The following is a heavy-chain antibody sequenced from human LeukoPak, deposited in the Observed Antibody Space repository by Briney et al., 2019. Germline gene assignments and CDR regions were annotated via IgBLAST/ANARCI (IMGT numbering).Heavy chain of an antibody. Sequence: GGSLRLACAASGFTVSSNSMSWVRQAPGKGLEWVSVIHSGGSTYYADSVKGRFTISRDNSKNTLFLQMNSLRAEDTAVYYCARAAAYCSGGSCYFDYWGQGTLVTVSS. D-gene: IGHD2-15*01. V-gene: IGHV3-53*01. J-gene: IGHJ4*02. CDR1: GFTVSSNS. CDR3: ARAAAYCSGGSCYFDY. CDR2: IHSGGST.